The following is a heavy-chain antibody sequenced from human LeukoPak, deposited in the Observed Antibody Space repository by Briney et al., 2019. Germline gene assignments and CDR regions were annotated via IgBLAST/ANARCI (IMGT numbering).Heavy chain of an antibody. V-gene: IGHV3-30*03. CDR2: ISYDGSNK. D-gene: IGHD6-13*01. CDR3: ASEGIAAAADI. CDR1: GXTFSSYG. Sequence: GGSLRLSCAASGXTFSSYGMHWVRQAPGKGQEWVAVISYDGSNKYYADSVKGRFTISRDNSKNTLYLQMNSLRGEDTAVYYCASEGIAAAADIWGQGTMVTVSS. J-gene: IGHJ3*02.